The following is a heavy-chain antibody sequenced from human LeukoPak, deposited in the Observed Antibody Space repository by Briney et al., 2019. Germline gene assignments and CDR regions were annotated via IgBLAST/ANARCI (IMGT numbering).Heavy chain of an antibody. Sequence: SGGSLRPSCAASGFTFNRIWMTWVRQAPGKGLEWVANIKEDGSEKWYGGSVKGRFTISRDNAKDSVYLQMNSLRAEDTALYYCAMGTLADVWGPGTLVTVSS. V-gene: IGHV3-7*05. CDR1: GFTFNRIW. CDR2: IKEDGSEK. D-gene: IGHD1-1*01. CDR3: AMGTLADV. J-gene: IGHJ4*02.